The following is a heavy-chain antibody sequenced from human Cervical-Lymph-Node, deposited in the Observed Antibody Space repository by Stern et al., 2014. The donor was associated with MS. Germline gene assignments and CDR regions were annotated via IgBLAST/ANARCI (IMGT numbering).Heavy chain of an antibody. J-gene: IGHJ4*02. CDR3: ARQRYFDY. V-gene: IGHV5-51*01. Sequence: QLVQSGPEVKRPGESLKISCQASGYTFTSYWIGWVRQMPGKGLEGIAIIFPGGSDIRYSPSFQGEVTISADKSSSTAYLQWNNLKASDTAIYYCARQRYFDYWGQGTLVTVSS. CDR1: GYTFTSYW. CDR2: IFPGGSDI.